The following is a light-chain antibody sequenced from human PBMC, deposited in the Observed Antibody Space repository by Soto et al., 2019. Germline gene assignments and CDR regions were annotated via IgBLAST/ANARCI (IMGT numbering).Light chain of an antibody. CDR1: QSVSASF. CDR3: QQYGTSPPEYT. J-gene: IGKJ2*01. Sequence: EIVLTQSPGTLSLSPGERATLSCRASQSVSASFLAWYQQKPGQAPRLLIYGASSRAIGIPDRFSGGGSETDFTLTISRLEPEDFAVYYCQQYGTSPPEYTFGQGTKLEIK. CDR2: GAS. V-gene: IGKV3-20*01.